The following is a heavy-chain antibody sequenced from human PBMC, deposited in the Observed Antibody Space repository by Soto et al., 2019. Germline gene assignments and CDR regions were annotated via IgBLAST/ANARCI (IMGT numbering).Heavy chain of an antibody. J-gene: IGHJ6*02. Sequence: GASVKVSCKASGYTFTSYGISWVRQAPGQGLEWMGWISAYNGTANYAQKFQGRVTITADESTSTAYMELSSLRSEDTAVYYCANRENYYYYGMDVWGQGTTVTVSS. CDR2: ISAYNGTA. CDR1: GYTFTSYG. CDR3: ANRENYYYYGMDV. V-gene: IGHV1-18*04.